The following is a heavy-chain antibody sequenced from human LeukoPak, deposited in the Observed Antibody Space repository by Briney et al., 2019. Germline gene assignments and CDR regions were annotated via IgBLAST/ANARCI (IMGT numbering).Heavy chain of an antibody. J-gene: IGHJ4*02. CDR1: GGSISSSNW. CDR2: IYHSGST. Sequence: PSETLSLTCAVSGGSISSSNWWSWVRQPPGKGLEWIGEIYHSGSTNYNPSLKSRVTISVDTSKNQFSLKLSSVTAADTAVYYCARAGGYYDILTGYLWGQGTLVTVSS. V-gene: IGHV4-4*02. CDR3: ARAGGYYDILTGYL. D-gene: IGHD3-9*01.